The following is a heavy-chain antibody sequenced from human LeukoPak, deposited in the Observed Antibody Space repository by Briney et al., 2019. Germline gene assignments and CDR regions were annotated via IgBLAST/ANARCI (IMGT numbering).Heavy chain of an antibody. CDR2: IYTSGST. Sequence: SETLSLTCTVSGGSISSYYWSWIRQPPGKGLEWIGYIYTSGSTNYNPSLKSRVTISVDTSKNQFSLKLSSVTAADTAVYYCARARDYAEPKFDPWGQGTLVTVSS. CDR3: ARARDYAEPKFDP. D-gene: IGHD4-17*01. CDR1: GGSISSYY. V-gene: IGHV4-4*09. J-gene: IGHJ5*02.